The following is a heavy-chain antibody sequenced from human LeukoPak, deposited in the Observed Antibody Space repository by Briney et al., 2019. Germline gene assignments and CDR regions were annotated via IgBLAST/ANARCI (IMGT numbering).Heavy chain of an antibody. CDR2: ISVSGNT. Sequence: GGSLRLSCAASGFTLSSYAMSWVRQGPGKGLEWVSAISVSGNTYHADSVKGRFTISRDSYKNTLYLQMNSLRAEDTAVYYCARVWYGSGSLYYYYYYMDVWGKGTTVTISS. CDR1: GFTLSSYA. J-gene: IGHJ6*03. V-gene: IGHV3-23*01. CDR3: ARVWYGSGSLYYYYYYMDV. D-gene: IGHD3-10*01.